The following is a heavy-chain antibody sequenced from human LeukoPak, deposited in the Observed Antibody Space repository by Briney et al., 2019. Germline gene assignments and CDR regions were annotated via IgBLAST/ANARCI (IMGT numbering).Heavy chain of an antibody. CDR1: GGSFSGYY. J-gene: IGHJ5*02. D-gene: IGHD6-13*01. Sequence: PSETLSLTCAVYGGSFSGYYWSWIRQPPGKGLEWIGEINHSGGTNYNPSLKSRVTISVDTSKNQFSLKLSSVTAADTAVYYCARRLGKYSSSWYYNMRGWFDPWGQGTLVTVSS. CDR2: INHSGGT. CDR3: ARRLGKYSSSWYYNMRGWFDP. V-gene: IGHV4-34*01.